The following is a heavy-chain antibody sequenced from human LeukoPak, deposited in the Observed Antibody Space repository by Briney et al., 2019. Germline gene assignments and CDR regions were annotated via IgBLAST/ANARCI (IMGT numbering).Heavy chain of an antibody. CDR2: IYYSGST. D-gene: IGHD3-10*01. V-gene: IGHV4-30-4*01. Sequence: SETLSLTCTVSGGSISSGDYYWSWIRQPPGKGLEWIGYIYYSGSTYYNPSLKRRVTISVDTSKNQFSLKLSSVTAADTAVYYCARDGSFMVRGVMDYWGQGTLVTVSS. CDR1: GGSISSGDYY. J-gene: IGHJ4*02. CDR3: ARDGSFMVRGVMDY.